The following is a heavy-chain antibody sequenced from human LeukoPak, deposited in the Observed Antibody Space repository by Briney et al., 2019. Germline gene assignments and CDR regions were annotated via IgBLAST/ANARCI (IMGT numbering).Heavy chain of an antibody. CDR3: AKWGDYDILTGYYASDF. CDR2: ITGSGDTT. CDR1: GFIFRNYA. Sequence: PGASLRLSCAASGFIFRNYAMSWVRQAPGKGLEWVSAITGSGDTTYYADSVKGRFTISRDNSKNTLYVEMNTLRAEDTAVHYCAKWGDYDILTGYYASDFWGQGTLVTVSS. J-gene: IGHJ4*02. V-gene: IGHV3-23*01. D-gene: IGHD3-9*01.